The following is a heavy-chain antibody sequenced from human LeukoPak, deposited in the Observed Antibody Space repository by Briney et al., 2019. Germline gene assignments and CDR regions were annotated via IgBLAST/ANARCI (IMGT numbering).Heavy chain of an antibody. CDR1: GGSITSSSYY. Sequence: SETLSLTCTVSGGSITSSSYYWGWIRQPPGKGLEWIGSIYYSGSTYYNPSLKSRVTISVDTSKNQFSLKLSSVTAADTAVHYCARGHCFGGDCYFEYWGPGTLVTVSS. CDR2: IYYSGST. J-gene: IGHJ4*02. V-gene: IGHV4-39*01. CDR3: ARGHCFGGDCYFEY. D-gene: IGHD2-21*02.